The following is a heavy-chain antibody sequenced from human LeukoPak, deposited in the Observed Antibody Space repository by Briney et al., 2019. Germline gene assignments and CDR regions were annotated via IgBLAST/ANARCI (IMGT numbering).Heavy chain of an antibody. CDR1: GFTFSRYY. CDR3: ARHRAYYNDGSGVWEFDP. J-gene: IGHJ5*02. D-gene: IGHD3-10*01. V-gene: IGHV3-21*06. Sequence: PGWSLTLSCPASGFTFSRYYMHWVRQAAANELEWVSSISSNRTYTYSSDSVKGRFRICREQAKNLLYLLMNSLRVENKAIYDCARHRAYYNDGSGVWEFDPWVQGTQVSVCS. CDR2: ISSNRTYT.